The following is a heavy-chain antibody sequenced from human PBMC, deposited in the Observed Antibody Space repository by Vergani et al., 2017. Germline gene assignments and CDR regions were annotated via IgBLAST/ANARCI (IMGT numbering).Heavy chain of an antibody. V-gene: IGHV3-48*01. J-gene: IGHJ1*01. CDR2: ITSGTGTI. Sequence: EVQLVESGGGLLQPGRSLRLSCAASGFTFNEFAMHWVRQAPGKGLEWVSYITSGTGTIYYADSVKGRFTISRDNSQTTVFLQMNSLRADDSAVYYCTKAGQYDSDNFHDSWGQGALVTVAS. D-gene: IGHD3-22*01. CDR1: GFTFNEFA. CDR3: TKAGQYDSDNFHDS.